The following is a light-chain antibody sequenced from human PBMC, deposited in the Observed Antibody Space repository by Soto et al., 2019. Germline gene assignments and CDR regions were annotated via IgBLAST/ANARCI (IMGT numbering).Light chain of an antibody. CDR3: SSYPGSYTYV. CDR1: SSDVGGYNF. CDR2: DVS. V-gene: IGLV2-14*03. J-gene: IGLJ1*01. Sequence: QSALTQPASVSGSPGQSVTISCAGTSSDVGGYNFVSWYQQHPGKAPQLMIYDVSSRPSGVSTRFSGSKSGNTATLTISRLQAEDEADYYCSSYPGSYTYVFGTGTKLTVL.